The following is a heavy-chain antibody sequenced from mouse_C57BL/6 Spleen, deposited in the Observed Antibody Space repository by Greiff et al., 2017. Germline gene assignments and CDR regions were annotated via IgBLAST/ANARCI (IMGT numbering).Heavy chain of an antibody. D-gene: IGHD2-4*01. CDR2: IHPNSGST. CDR3: ARGDYDYDGRGSY. V-gene: IGHV1-64*01. J-gene: IGHJ2*01. CDR1: GYTFTSYW. Sequence: QVQLQQPGAELVKPGASVKLSCKASGYTFTSYWMHWVKQRPGQGLEWIGMIHPNSGSTNYNEKFKSKATLTVDKSSSTAYMQLSSLTSEDSAVYYCARGDYDYDGRGSYWGQGTTLTVSS.